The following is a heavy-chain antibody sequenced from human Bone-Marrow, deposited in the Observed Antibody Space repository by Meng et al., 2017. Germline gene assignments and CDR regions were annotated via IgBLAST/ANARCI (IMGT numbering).Heavy chain of an antibody. Sequence: GESLKISCKGSGYSFTSYWIGWVRQMPGKGLEWMGIIYPGDSDTRYSPSFQGQVTISADKSISTAYLQWSSLKASDTAMYYCARLFSYYDSSGHYHYWYFDLWGRGTLVTVSS. J-gene: IGHJ2*01. D-gene: IGHD3-22*01. V-gene: IGHV5-51*01. CDR3: ARLFSYYDSSGHYHYWYFDL. CDR1: GYSFTSYW. CDR2: IYPGDSDT.